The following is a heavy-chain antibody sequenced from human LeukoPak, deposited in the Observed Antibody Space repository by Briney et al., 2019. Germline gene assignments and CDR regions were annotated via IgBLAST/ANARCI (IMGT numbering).Heavy chain of an antibody. Sequence: GGSLRLSCAASGFTFSSYGMSWVRHAPGKGPEWVSGIVGNGDSTYYADSVKGRFAISRDNSKNTLFLHMNGLRAEDTAVYYCAKSLEYSDSTGYLTRVFDYWGQGTLVTVSS. J-gene: IGHJ4*02. CDR2: IVGNGDST. CDR1: GFTFSSYG. V-gene: IGHV3-23*01. CDR3: AKSLEYSDSTGYLTRVFDY. D-gene: IGHD3-22*01.